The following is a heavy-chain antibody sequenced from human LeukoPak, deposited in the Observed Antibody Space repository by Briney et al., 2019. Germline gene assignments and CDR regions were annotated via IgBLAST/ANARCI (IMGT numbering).Heavy chain of an antibody. V-gene: IGHV3-9*01. CDR2: ISWNSGSI. Sequence: PGGSLRLSCEASGYTFDDYAMPWVRQAPGKGLGWVSAISWNSGSIGYADSVKSRFTISRDNGKNSLYLQMNSLRTEDTALYYCAKGHTYGLGESYLDFWGQGTLVSVSS. CDR3: AKGHTYGLGESYLDF. CDR1: GYTFDDYA. D-gene: IGHD5-18*01. J-gene: IGHJ4*02.